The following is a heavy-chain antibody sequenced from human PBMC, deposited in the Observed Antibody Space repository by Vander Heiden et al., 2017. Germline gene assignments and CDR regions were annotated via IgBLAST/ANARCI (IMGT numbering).Heavy chain of an antibody. CDR3: ARDPSGSGYID. Sequence: EVQLVESGGGLVKPGGSLRLSCAASGFTFSSYSRNWVRQSPGKGLEWVSSISSSSSYIYYADSVKGRFTISRDNAKNSLYLQMNSLRAEDTAVYYCARDPSGSGYIDWGQGTLVTVSS. CDR1: GFTFSSYS. D-gene: IGHD3-22*01. V-gene: IGHV3-21*01. CDR2: ISSSSSYI. J-gene: IGHJ4*02.